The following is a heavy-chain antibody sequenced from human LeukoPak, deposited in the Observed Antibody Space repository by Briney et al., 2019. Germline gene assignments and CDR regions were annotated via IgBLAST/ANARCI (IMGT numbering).Heavy chain of an antibody. Sequence: GGSLRLSCAASGFTFSSYAMHWVRQAPGKGLEWVAVISYDGSNKYYADSVKGRFTISRDNSKNTLYLQMNSLRAEDTAVYYCAKDWRVGANAFDIWGQGTMVTVSS. CDR1: GFTFSSYA. D-gene: IGHD1-26*01. CDR2: ISYDGSNK. CDR3: AKDWRVGANAFDI. V-gene: IGHV3-30-3*01. J-gene: IGHJ3*02.